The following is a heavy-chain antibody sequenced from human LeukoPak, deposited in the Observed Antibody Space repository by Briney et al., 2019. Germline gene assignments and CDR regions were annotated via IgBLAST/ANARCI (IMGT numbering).Heavy chain of an antibody. Sequence: GASVKASCKASGYTFTGYYMHWVRQAPGQGLEWMGWINPNSGGINYAQKFQGRVTMTRDTSISTAYMELSRLRSDDTAVYYCARVSSSSWYDFQHWGQGTLVTVSS. J-gene: IGHJ1*01. CDR2: INPNSGGI. CDR1: GYTFTGYY. CDR3: ARVSSSSWYDFQH. V-gene: IGHV1-2*02. D-gene: IGHD6-13*01.